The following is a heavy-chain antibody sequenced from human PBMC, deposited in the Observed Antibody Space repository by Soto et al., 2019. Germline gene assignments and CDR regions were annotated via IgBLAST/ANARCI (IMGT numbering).Heavy chain of an antibody. V-gene: IGHV2-5*02. CDR3: AHRLGHSRSGGTFDY. CDR2: IYRDDDK. D-gene: IGHD6-6*01. CDR1: GFSLNTGAVG. J-gene: IGHJ4*02. Sequence: QITLKESGPSLVKSTQSLTLTCAFSGFSLNTGAVGVGWIRQPPGRALEWLALIYRDDDKRYSPSLKSRLTITKDISKYQVVHKMTNMHPVDTATYYCAHRLGHSRSGGTFDYWRQGTLVTVSS.